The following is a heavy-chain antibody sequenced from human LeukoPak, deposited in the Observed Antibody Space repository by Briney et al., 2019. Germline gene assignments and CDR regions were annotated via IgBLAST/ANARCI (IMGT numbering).Heavy chain of an antibody. CDR2: IYYSGTT. CDR1: SGSISSSHYY. CDR3: ARQISDYYYYYIDV. D-gene: IGHD3-3*01. Sequence: SETLSITCTVSSGSISSSHYYWDWIRQPPGKGLEWIGTIYYSGTTYYNPSLESRATISVDASKNQFYLMLNSVTAADTAVYYCARQISDYYYYYIDVWGKGTTVTVSS. V-gene: IGHV4-39*01. J-gene: IGHJ6*03.